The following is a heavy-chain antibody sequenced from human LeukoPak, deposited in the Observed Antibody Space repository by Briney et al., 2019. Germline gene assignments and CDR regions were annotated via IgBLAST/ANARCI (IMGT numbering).Heavy chain of an antibody. Sequence: GGSLRLSCAASGFSFSDAWMSWVRQIPGKGLEWVGRIESKTDGGTTDYAAPVKGGFTISRDDSTNTLYLQMNSLKSEDTAVYYCTTYGSGRKFDYWGQGILVTVSS. D-gene: IGHD3-10*01. CDR3: TTYGSGRKFDY. CDR2: IESKTDGGTT. J-gene: IGHJ4*02. V-gene: IGHV3-15*04. CDR1: GFSFSDAW.